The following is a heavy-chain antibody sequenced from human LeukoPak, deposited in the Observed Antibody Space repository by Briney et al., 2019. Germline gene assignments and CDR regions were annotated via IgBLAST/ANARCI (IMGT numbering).Heavy chain of an antibody. V-gene: IGHV3-7*05. Sequence: TGGSLRLSCIASGFTFSSYWMSWVRQAPGKGLEWVANIKQDGSEKYYVDSVKGRFTISRDNAKNSLSLQMNSLRAKDTALYYCARDRNYDSSGYYYPYFDYWGQGTLVTVSS. CDR3: ARDRNYDSSGYYYPYFDY. CDR2: IKQDGSEK. J-gene: IGHJ4*02. CDR1: GFTFSSYW. D-gene: IGHD3-22*01.